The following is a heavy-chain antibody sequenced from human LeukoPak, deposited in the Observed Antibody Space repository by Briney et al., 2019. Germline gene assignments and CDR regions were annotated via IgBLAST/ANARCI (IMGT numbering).Heavy chain of an antibody. CDR1: GFTFSSYG. J-gene: IGHJ3*02. V-gene: IGHV3-64*01. CDR3: ARYRGSYNAFDI. Sequence: GGSLRLSCAASGFTFSSYGMHWVRQAPGKGLEYVSGISNNGGSTYYANSVKGRFTISRDNSKNTLYLQMGSLRAEDMAVYYCARYRGSYNAFDIWGQGTMVTVSS. CDR2: ISNNGGST. D-gene: IGHD1-26*01.